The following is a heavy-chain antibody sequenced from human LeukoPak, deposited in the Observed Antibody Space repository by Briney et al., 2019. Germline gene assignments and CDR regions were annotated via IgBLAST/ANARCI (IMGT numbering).Heavy chain of an antibody. CDR3: ARVRDRSSYFYDLDY. CDR1: GGSFSGYY. V-gene: IGHV4-34*01. CDR2: IDHSGTT. Sequence: PSETLSLTCVVYGGSFSGYYWSWIRQPPGKGLEWIGEIDHSGTTNYNPSLKSRVTISVDTSKNQFSLKLSSVTAADTAVYYWARVRDRSSYFYDLDYWGQGTLVTVSS. J-gene: IGHJ4*02. D-gene: IGHD3-22*01.